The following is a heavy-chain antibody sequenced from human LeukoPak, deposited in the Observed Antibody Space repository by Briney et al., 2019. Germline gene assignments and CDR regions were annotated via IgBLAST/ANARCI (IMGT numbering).Heavy chain of an antibody. V-gene: IGHV3-48*03. J-gene: IGHJ4*02. CDR3: AGSAYYRDFDY. CDR2: ISSSGSTI. CDR1: GFTFSSYA. D-gene: IGHD3-22*01. Sequence: GGSLRHSCAASGFTFSSYAMNWVRQAPGKGLEWVSYISSSGSTIYYADSVKGRFTISRDNAKNSLYLQMNSLRAEDTAVYYCAGSAYYRDFDYWGQGTLVTVSS.